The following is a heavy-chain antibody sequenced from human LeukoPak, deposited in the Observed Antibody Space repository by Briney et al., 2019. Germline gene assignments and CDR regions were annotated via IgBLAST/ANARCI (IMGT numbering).Heavy chain of an antibody. V-gene: IGHV1-24*01. D-gene: IGHD3-22*01. J-gene: IGHJ6*02. CDR2: FDPEDGET. Sequence: ASVKVSCKVSGYTLTELSMHWVRQAPGKGLEWMGGFDPEDGETIYAQKFQGRVTMTEDTSTDTAYMELSSLRSEDTAVYYCARVLEIDSSGYYYLPTLYYYGMDVWGQGTTVTVSS. CDR1: GYTLTELS. CDR3: ARVLEIDSSGYYYLPTLYYYGMDV.